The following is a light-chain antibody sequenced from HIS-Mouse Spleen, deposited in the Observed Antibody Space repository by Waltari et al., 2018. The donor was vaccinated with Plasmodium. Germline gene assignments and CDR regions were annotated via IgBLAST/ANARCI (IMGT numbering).Light chain of an antibody. Sequence: SYELTQPPSAPVSPGQTARITCSGDALPKKYAYWYQQKSGQAPVLVIYEDSKRPSGIPERFSGAISGTMGTLTISGAQVEDEAYYYCYSTDSSGNHRVFGGGTKLTVL. J-gene: IGLJ3*02. CDR3: YSTDSSGNHRV. CDR1: ALPKKY. V-gene: IGLV3-10*01. CDR2: EDS.